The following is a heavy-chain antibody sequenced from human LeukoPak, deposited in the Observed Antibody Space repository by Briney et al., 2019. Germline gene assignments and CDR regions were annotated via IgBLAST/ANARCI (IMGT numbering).Heavy chain of an antibody. V-gene: IGHV1-69*13. CDR2: VIPIFGTV. CDR1: GGTFSSYT. CDR3: ARGDGSGSYFDY. Sequence: SVKVSCKASGGTFSSYTINWVRQAPGQGLEWMGGVIPIFGTVNYAQKFQGRVTITADESTGTAQMELSSLGSEDTAVYDCARGDGSGSYFDYWGQGTLVTVSS. J-gene: IGHJ4*02. D-gene: IGHD3-10*01.